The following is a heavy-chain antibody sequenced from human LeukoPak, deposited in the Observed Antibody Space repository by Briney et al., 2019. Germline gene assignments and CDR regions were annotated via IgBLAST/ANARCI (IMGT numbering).Heavy chain of an antibody. CDR1: GFTFSSYW. D-gene: IGHD1-1*01. V-gene: IGHV3-53*01. Sequence: GGSLRLSCAASGFTFSSYWMSWVRQAPGKGLEWVSVIYRSDSTYYAGSVKGRFTISRDNSKNTVYLQIHSLRADDTAVYYCARGRGYNSPFDYWGQGALVTVSS. CDR3: ARGRGYNSPFDY. CDR2: IYRSDST. J-gene: IGHJ4*02.